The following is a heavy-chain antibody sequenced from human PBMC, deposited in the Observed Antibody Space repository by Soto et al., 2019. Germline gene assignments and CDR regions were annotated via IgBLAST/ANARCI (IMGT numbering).Heavy chain of an antibody. V-gene: IGHV3-7*03. CDR1: GFTFSSYW. J-gene: IGHJ4*02. CDR3: ARDWLGCTNGVCYTGGFDY. CDR2: IKQDGSEK. Sequence: VQLVESGGGLVQPGGSLRLSCAASGFTFSSYWMSWVRQAPGKGLEWVANIKQDGSEKYYVDSVKGRFTISRDNAKNSLYLQMNSLRAEDTAVYYCARDWLGCTNGVCYTGGFDYWGQGTLVTVSS. D-gene: IGHD2-8*01.